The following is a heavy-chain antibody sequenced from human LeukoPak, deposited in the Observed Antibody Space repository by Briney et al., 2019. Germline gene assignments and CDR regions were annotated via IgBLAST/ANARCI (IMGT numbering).Heavy chain of an antibody. CDR1: GYTFTSYG. Sequence: ASVKVSCKASGYTFTSYGISWVRQAPGQGLEWMGWISAYNGNTNYAQKLQGRVTMTTDTSTSTAYMELRSLRSDDTAVYYCARDRARLLWFGEFYYIWGQGTLATVSS. D-gene: IGHD3-10*01. J-gene: IGHJ4*02. CDR3: ARDRARLLWFGEFYYI. V-gene: IGHV1-18*01. CDR2: ISAYNGNT.